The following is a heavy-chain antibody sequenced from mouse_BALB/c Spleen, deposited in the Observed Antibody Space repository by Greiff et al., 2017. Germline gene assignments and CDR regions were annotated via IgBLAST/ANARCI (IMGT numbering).Heavy chain of an antibody. CDR1: GFTFSNYW. CDR3: TREDYYGSFDY. Sequence: EVKLMESGGGLVQPGGSMKLSCVASGFTFSNYWMNWVRQSPEKGLEWVAEIRLKSNNYATHYAESVKGRFTISRDDSKSSVYLQMNNLRAEDTGIYYCTREDYYGSFDYWGQGTTLTVSS. CDR2: IRLKSNNYAT. J-gene: IGHJ2*01. D-gene: IGHD1-1*01. V-gene: IGHV6-6*02.